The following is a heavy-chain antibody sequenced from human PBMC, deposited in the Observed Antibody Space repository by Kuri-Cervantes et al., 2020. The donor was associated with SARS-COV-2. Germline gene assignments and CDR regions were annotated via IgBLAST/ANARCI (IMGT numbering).Heavy chain of an antibody. V-gene: IGHV4-59*01. Sequence: LRLSCTVSGCSISSYYWSWIRQPPGKGLEWIGYFYYSGITNYNPSLKNRVTMSVDTSKNQFSLNLSSVTAADTAVYYCARGPPNYDFWSGYKSAFDYWGQGTLVTVSS. CDR3: ARGPPNYDFWSGYKSAFDY. CDR2: FYYSGIT. J-gene: IGHJ4*02. D-gene: IGHD3-3*01. CDR1: GCSISSYY.